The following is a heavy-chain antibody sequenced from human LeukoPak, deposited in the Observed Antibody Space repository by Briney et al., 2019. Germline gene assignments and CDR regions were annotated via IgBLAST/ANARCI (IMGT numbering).Heavy chain of an antibody. CDR3: ARDCSSTSCYGLNAFDI. V-gene: IGHV4-59*01. Sequence: SETLSLTCTVSGGSISSYYWSWIRQPPGKGLEWIGYIYYSGSTNYNPSLKSRVTISVDTSKNQFSLKLSSVTAADTAVYYCARDCSSTSCYGLNAFDIWSQGTLVTVSS. D-gene: IGHD2-2*01. CDR1: GGSISSYY. J-gene: IGHJ3*02. CDR2: IYYSGST.